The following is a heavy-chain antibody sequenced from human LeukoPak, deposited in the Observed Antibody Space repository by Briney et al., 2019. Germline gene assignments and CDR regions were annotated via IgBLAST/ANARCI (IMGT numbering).Heavy chain of an antibody. D-gene: IGHD6-25*01. CDR1: GGSISSYY. Sequence: SETLSLTCTVSGGSISSYYWIWIRQPTGRGLEWVGYMSDSGSTNYNPSLKSRVTISVDTSKNQFSLKLSSVTAADTAVYYCARVSSGAFDYWGQGTLVTLSS. CDR2: MSDSGST. V-gene: IGHV4-59*01. J-gene: IGHJ4*02. CDR3: ARVSSGAFDY.